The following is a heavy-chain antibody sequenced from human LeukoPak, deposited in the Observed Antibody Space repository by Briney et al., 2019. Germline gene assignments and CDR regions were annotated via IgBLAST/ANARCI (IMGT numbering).Heavy chain of an antibody. J-gene: IGHJ4*02. CDR3: VRESEYYFDHSASFDY. D-gene: IGHD3-22*01. V-gene: IGHV3-30-3*01. Sequence: GGSLRLSCAASGFTFTAYLIHWVRQAPGKGLAGVAVMSSDGNAMFYADSVKGRFTISRDNSKNTLYLQMNSLRAEDTAVYYCVRESEYYFDHSASFDYWGQGTLVTVSS. CDR1: GFTFTAYL. CDR2: MSSDGNAM.